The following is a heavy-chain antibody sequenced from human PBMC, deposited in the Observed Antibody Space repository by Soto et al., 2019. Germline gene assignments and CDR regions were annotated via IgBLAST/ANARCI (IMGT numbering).Heavy chain of an antibody. CDR3: ARPRTPYDSSGYYYYFDY. D-gene: IGHD3-22*01. CDR1: GYSFTSYW. V-gene: IGHV5-51*01. CDR2: IYPGDSDT. Sequence: GESLKISCKGSGYSFTSYWIGWVRQMPGKGLERMGIIYPGDSDTRYSPSFQGQVTISADKSISTAYLQWSSLKASDTAMYYCARPRTPYDSSGYYYYFDYWGQGTLVTVSS. J-gene: IGHJ4*02.